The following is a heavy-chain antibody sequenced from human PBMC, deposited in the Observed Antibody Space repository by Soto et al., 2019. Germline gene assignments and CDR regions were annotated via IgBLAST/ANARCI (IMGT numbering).Heavy chain of an antibody. CDR1: GYTFTSYG. Sequence: GASVKVSCKASGYTFTSYGISWVRQAPGQGLEWMGWISAYNGNTNYAQKLQGRVTMTTDTSTSTAYMELRSLRSDDTAVYYCARDTYDFWSGYSHYWGQGNLVTVSS. CDR3: ARDTYDFWSGYSHY. V-gene: IGHV1-18*01. CDR2: ISAYNGNT. J-gene: IGHJ4*02. D-gene: IGHD3-3*01.